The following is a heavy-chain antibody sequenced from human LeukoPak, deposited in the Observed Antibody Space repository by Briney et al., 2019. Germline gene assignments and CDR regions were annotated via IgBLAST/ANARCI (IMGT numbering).Heavy chain of an antibody. CDR3: ARDSYPRHYYDSSGYSHYYFDY. D-gene: IGHD3-22*01. J-gene: IGHJ4*02. Sequence: ASVKVSCKASGYTFTGYYMHWVRQAPGQGLEWMGWINPNSGGTTYAQKFQGRVTMTRDTSISTAYMELSRLRSDDTAVYYCARDSYPRHYYDSSGYSHYYFDYWGQGTLVTVSS. CDR1: GYTFTGYY. V-gene: IGHV1-2*02. CDR2: INPNSGGT.